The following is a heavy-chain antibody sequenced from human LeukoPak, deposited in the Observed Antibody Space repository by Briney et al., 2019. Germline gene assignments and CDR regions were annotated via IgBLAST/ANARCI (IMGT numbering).Heavy chain of an antibody. CDR1: GGSISSGGYY. V-gene: IGHV4-31*03. D-gene: IGHD2-21*02. J-gene: IGHJ6*02. CDR3: ASGIVVVTVTYYYYGMDV. Sequence: PSETLSLTCTVSGGSISSGGYYWSWIRQHPGKGLEWIGYIYYSGSTYYNPSLKSRVTISVDTSKNQFSLKLSSVTAADTAVYYCASGIVVVTVTYYYYGMDVWGQGTTVTVSS. CDR2: IYYSGST.